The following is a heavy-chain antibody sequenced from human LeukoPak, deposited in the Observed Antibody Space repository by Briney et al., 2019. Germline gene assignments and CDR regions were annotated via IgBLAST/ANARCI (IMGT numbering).Heavy chain of an antibody. CDR2: INHSGST. J-gene: IGHJ3*02. Sequence: PSETLSLTCAVYGGSFSGYYWSWIRQPPGKGLEWIGEINHSGSTNYNPSLKSRVTISVDTSKNQFSLKLSSVTAADTAVHYCARARRGGYKVRDAFDIWGQGTMVTVSS. D-gene: IGHD5-24*01. CDR1: GGSFSGYY. CDR3: ARARRGGYKVRDAFDI. V-gene: IGHV4-34*01.